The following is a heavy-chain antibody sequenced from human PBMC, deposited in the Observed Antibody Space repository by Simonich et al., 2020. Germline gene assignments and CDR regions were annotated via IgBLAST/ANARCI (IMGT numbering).Heavy chain of an antibody. J-gene: IGHJ3*02. CDR1: GGSISSSSYY. CDR3: ARHAGFAFDI. Sequence: QLQLQESGPGLVKPSETLSLTCTVSGGSISSSSYYWGWIRQPPGQGLEWIGSIYYSGSTYYNPPLKSRVTISVDTSKNQFSLKLSSVTAADTAVYYCARHAGFAFDIWGQGTMVTVSS. V-gene: IGHV4-39*01. CDR2: IYYSGST. D-gene: IGHD6-13*01.